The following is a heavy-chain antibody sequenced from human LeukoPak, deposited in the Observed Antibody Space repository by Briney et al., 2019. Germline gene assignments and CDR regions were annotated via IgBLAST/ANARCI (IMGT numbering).Heavy chain of an antibody. CDR3: ARVGITMVRGAGYYYMDV. D-gene: IGHD3-10*01. J-gene: IGHJ6*03. CDR2: IYTSGST. CDR1: GGSISSGSYS. Sequence: SQTLSLTCTVSGGSISSGSYSWSWIRQPAGKGLEWIGRIYTSGSTNYNPSLKSRVTISVDTSKNQFSLKLSSVTAADTAVYYCARVGITMVRGAGYYYMDVWGKGTTVTVSS. V-gene: IGHV4-61*02.